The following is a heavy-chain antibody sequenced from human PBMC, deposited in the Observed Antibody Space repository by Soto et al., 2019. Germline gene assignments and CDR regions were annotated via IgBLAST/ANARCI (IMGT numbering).Heavy chain of an antibody. V-gene: IGHV3-33*01. CDR2: IRFDGSNI. J-gene: IGHJ4*02. CDR1: GVIFSGYG. D-gene: IGHD1-26*01. CDR3: ARDGVGDTVFFGCLEY. Sequence: SLRLSCVAPGVIFSGYGMHWVRQAPGKGLEWVAVIRFDGSNIYYADSVKGRFTISRDNCKNTLYLQMYSLRAEDTAVYYCARDGVGDTVFFGCLEYWGQGALVTVSS.